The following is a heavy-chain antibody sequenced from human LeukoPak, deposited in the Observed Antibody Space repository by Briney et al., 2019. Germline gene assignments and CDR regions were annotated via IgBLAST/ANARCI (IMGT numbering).Heavy chain of an antibody. CDR3: AKDWSGSDYFDY. V-gene: IGHV3-23*01. Sequence: GGSLRLSCAASGFTFSSIAMTWVRQAPGKGLEWVSSIRSNGDTTYNADSVKGRFTISRDNSENTVYLQMNSLRAEDTAIYYCAKDWSGSDYFDYWGQGTLVTVSS. CDR1: GFTFSSIA. CDR2: IRSNGDTT. J-gene: IGHJ4*02. D-gene: IGHD1-14*01.